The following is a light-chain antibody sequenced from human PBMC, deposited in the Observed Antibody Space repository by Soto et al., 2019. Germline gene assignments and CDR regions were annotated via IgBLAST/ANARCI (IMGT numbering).Light chain of an antibody. CDR2: DVS. CDR3: SSYTSGTTLGV. CDR1: SSNVGGFSY. Sequence: QSALTQPASVSGSPGQSITISCIGTSSNVGGFSYVSWYQQHPGKAPKLMIYDVSNRPSGVSNRFAGSKSGNTASLTISGLQAEDEADYYCSSYTSGTTLGVFGGGTKLTVL. V-gene: IGLV2-14*01. J-gene: IGLJ3*02.